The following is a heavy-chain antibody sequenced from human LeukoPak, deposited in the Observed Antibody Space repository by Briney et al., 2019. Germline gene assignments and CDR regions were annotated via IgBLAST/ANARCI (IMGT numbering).Heavy chain of an antibody. V-gene: IGHV4-30-2*01. CDR1: GGSISSGGYS. CDR2: IYHSGST. J-gene: IGHJ2*01. D-gene: IGHD2-21*02. Sequence: SQTLSLTCAVSGGSISSGGYSWSWIRQPPGKGLEWIGYIYHSGSTYYNPSLKSRVTISVDRSKNQFSLKLSSVTAADTAVYYCARDLNGFTARYFDLWGRGTLVTVSS. CDR3: ARDLNGFTARYFDL.